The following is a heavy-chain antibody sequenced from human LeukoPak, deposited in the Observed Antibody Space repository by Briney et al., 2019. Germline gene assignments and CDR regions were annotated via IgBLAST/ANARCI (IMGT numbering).Heavy chain of an antibody. CDR2: ISGSGASS. D-gene: IGHD6-19*01. CDR1: GFTFSDYA. Sequence: GGSLRLSCAASGFTFSDYAMTWVRQPPGKGLQWFSGISGSGASSYYADPVKGRFIISRDNSKNTLYLQMDSLTAEDTAVYDCAKGASSGWLLYWFDPWGQGTLVTVSS. J-gene: IGHJ5*02. CDR3: AKGASSGWLLYWFDP. V-gene: IGHV3-23*01.